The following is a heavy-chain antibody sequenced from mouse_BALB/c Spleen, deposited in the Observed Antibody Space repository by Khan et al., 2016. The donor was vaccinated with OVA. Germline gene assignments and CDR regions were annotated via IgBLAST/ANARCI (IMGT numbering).Heavy chain of an antibody. CDR3: ARQPYYHYYVMDY. D-gene: IGHD2-10*01. CDR1: GFSLTNYG. CDR2: IWSDGTT. Sequence: QVQLKESGPGLVAPSQSLSITCTISGFSLTNYGVHWVRQPPAKGLEWLVVIWSDGTTTYDSALKSRLTISKDNSKSQVFLKMDSLQTDDTAMYYCARQPYYHYYVMDYWGQGTSVTVSS. V-gene: IGHV2-6-1*01. J-gene: IGHJ4*01.